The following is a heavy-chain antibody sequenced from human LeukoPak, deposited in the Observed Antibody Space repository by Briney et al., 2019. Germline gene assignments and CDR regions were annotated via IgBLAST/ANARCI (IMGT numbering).Heavy chain of an antibody. CDR2: IYYSGST. D-gene: IGHD3-3*01. CDR1: GGSISSGGYY. V-gene: IGHV4-31*03. Sequence: SETLSLTCTVSGGSISSGGYYWSWIRQHPGTVLEWIGYIYYSGSTYYNPSLKSRVTISVDTSKNQFSLKLSSVTAADTAVYYCARERSGYISWFDPWGQGTLVTVSS. CDR3: ARERSGYISWFDP. J-gene: IGHJ5*02.